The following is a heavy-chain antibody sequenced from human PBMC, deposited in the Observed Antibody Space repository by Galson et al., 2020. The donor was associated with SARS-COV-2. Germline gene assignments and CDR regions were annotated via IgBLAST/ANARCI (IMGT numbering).Heavy chain of an antibody. CDR2: IYYSGST. CDR1: GGSISSYY. Sequence: SETLSLTCTVSGGSISSYYWSWIRQPPGKGLEWIGYIYYSGSTNYNPSLKSRVTISVDTSKNQFSLKLSSVTAADTAVYYCARAPSLRITIFGVVGRFDPWGQGTLVTVSS. J-gene: IGHJ5*02. CDR3: ARAPSLRITIFGVVGRFDP. V-gene: IGHV4-59*01. D-gene: IGHD3-3*01.